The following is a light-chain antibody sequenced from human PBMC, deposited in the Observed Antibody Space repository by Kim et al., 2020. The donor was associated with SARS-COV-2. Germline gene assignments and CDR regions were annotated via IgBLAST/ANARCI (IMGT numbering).Light chain of an antibody. CDR1: QYIGDW. J-gene: IGKJ4*01. Sequence: LRPGETATLSCRASQYIGDWLAWYQQRPGQAPRLLICDASNRAPGIPARVSGSGSGTDFTLTIRSLEPEDLGVYYCQQRRDWPLTFGGGTKVDIK. V-gene: IGKV3-11*01. CDR3: QQRRDWPLT. CDR2: DAS.